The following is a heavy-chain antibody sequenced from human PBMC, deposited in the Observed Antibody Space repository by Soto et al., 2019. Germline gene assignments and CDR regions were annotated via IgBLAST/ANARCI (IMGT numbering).Heavy chain of an antibody. D-gene: IGHD2-2*01. CDR1: GGTFSSYA. CDR2: IIPIFGTA. J-gene: IGHJ5*02. Sequence: SVKVSCKASGGTFSSYAISWVRQAPGQGLEWMGGIIPIFGTANYAQKFQGRVTITADESTSTAYMELSSLRSEDTAVYYCARDQIVVVPAATYNWFDPWGQGTLVTVSS. CDR3: ARDQIVVVPAATYNWFDP. V-gene: IGHV1-69*13.